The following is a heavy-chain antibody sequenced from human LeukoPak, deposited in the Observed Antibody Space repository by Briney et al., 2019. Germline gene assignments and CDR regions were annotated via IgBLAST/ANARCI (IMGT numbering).Heavy chain of an antibody. Sequence: GGSLRLSCAASGFTFSDACMSWVRQAPGKGLEWVGRIKSKTDGGTTDYAAPVKGRFTMSRDDSKSTMYLQMNSLNSDDTAVYYCTTDNGDDTRRGYWAQGILVTVSS. J-gene: IGHJ4*02. CDR2: IKSKTDGGTT. D-gene: IGHD4-17*01. CDR3: TTDNGDDTRRGY. V-gene: IGHV3-15*01. CDR1: GFTFSDAC.